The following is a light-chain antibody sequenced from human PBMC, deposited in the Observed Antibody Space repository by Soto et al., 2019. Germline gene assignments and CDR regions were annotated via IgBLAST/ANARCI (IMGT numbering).Light chain of an antibody. CDR3: QTWGTGIHVV. CDR2: VDSDGSH. J-gene: IGLJ2*01. Sequence: QSVLTQSPSASASLGASVKLTCTLSSGHSSYAIAWHQQQPEKGPRYLMKVDSDGSHTKGDGIPDRFSGSSSGPERYLHISSLQSEDEADYYCQTWGTGIHVVFGGGTKLTVL. V-gene: IGLV4-69*01. CDR1: SGHSSYA.